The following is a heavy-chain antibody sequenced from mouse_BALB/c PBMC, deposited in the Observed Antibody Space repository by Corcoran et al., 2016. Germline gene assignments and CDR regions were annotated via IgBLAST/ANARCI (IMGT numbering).Heavy chain of an antibody. CDR3: ARGYGYAIDY. J-gene: IGHJ4*01. D-gene: IGHD2-2*01. Sequence: VQLQQPGAELVRHGASVKMSCKASGYTFTRSWMNWVKQRPGQGLEWIGMIDPSDSETHYNQMFKDKATLTVDKSSSTAYTQLSSLTSEDSAVDYLARGYGYAIDYWGQGTSVTVSS. V-gene: IGHV1-61*01. CDR1: GYTFTRSW. CDR2: IDPSDSET.